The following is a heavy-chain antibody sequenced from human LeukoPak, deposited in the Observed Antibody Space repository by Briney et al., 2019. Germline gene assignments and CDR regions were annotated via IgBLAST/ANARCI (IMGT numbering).Heavy chain of an antibody. CDR2: INHSGST. V-gene: IGHV4-34*01. D-gene: IGHD2-2*01. Sequence: KPSETLSLTCAVYGGSFSGYYWSWIRQPPGKGLEWIGEINHSGSTNYNPSLKSRVTISVDTSKNQFSLKLSSVTAADTAVYYCARGWGYCSSTSSRNWFDPWGQGTLVTVSS. CDR3: ARGWGYCSSTSSRNWFDP. J-gene: IGHJ5*02. CDR1: GGSFSGYY.